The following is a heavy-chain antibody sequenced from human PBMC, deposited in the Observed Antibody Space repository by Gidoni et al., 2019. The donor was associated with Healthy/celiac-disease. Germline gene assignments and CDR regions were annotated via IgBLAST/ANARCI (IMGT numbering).Heavy chain of an antibody. CDR1: GGSFSGSY. CDR3: ARGVGIAARRAKKKINYWYFDH. V-gene: IGHV4-34*01. CDR2: INHSGRT. J-gene: IGHJ2*01. Sequence: QLQLQQWGAGLLKPSETLSLTCAVYGGSFSGSYWLWRRQLPGKGLEWIGEINHSGRTNYNPSLKSRVTISVETSKNQFSLKLSSVTAADTAVYYCARGVGIAARRAKKKINYWYFDHWGRGTLVTVSS. D-gene: IGHD6-6*01.